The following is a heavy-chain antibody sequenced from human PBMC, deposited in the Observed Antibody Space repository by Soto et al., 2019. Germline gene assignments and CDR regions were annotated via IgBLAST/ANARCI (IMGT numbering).Heavy chain of an antibody. CDR1: GFTFSSYA. CDR3: ARTRITVFGVVIPVFDY. D-gene: IGHD3-3*01. Sequence: HPGGSLRLSCAASGFTFSSYAMHWVRQAPGKGLEWVAVISYDGSNKYYADSVKGRFTISRDNSKDTLYLQMNSLRAEDTAVYYCARTRITVFGVVIPVFDYWGQGTLVTVSS. CDR2: ISYDGSNK. J-gene: IGHJ4*02. V-gene: IGHV3-30-3*01.